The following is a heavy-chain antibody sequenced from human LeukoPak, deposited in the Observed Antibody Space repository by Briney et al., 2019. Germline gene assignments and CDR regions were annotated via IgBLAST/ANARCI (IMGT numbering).Heavy chain of an antibody. CDR3: ARRATSAGSSLSWFDP. CDR2: IYPGDFDT. V-gene: IGHV5-51*01. CDR1: GYSFTNYW. J-gene: IGHJ5*02. D-gene: IGHD3-10*01. Sequence: GDSLKISCQASGYSFTNYWIGCVRQVPGRGLEWMGNIYPGDFDTKYSPSFQGQVTISADTSLNTAYLQWSSLKASDTAIYFCARRATSAGSSLSWFDPWGQGTLVTVSS.